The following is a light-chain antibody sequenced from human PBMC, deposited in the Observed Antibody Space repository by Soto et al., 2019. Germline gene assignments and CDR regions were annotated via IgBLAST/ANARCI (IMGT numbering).Light chain of an antibody. CDR2: GAF. J-gene: IGKJ1*01. CDR1: QSVSSN. Sequence: EIVMTQSPATLSVSPGERATLSCRASQSVSSNLAWYQQKPGQAPRLLIYGAFTRATDIPTRFSGSVSGSEFTLTVSSRQSEDFAVYYCQQHNNWPPWTFGQGPKVESK. V-gene: IGKV3-15*01. CDR3: QQHNNWPPWT.